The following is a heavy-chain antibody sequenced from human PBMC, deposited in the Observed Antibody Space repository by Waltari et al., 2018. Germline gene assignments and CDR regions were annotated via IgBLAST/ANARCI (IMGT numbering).Heavy chain of an antibody. J-gene: IGHJ4*02. Sequence: QVLLQESGPGLVKPSETLSLTCSVSGVPINSYYWTWIRQPAGKGLEWIGRVYTSGSFASTPSVEGLVLMSVDMSGNHVSLKLTSVTAADTAVYFCATGTGSGWYGDYFDYWGQGILVTVSS. CDR3: ATGTGSGWYGDYFDY. CDR1: GVPINSYY. D-gene: IGHD6-19*01. V-gene: IGHV4-4*07. CDR2: VYTSGSF.